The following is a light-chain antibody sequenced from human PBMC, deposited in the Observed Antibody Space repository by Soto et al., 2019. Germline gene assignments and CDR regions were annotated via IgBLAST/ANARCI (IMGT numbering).Light chain of an antibody. CDR2: LAS. V-gene: IGKV3-11*01. CDR1: QAVNTR. CDR3: HQRQSWPRT. J-gene: IGKJ1*01. Sequence: EIVLTQSPATLSSFPGDRVPLSCRASQAVNTRLAWYQHRPGQAPSLLIYLASNRAAGVPARFSGSGSGTDFTLTISDVEPEDFAVYYCHQRQSWPRTFGQVTTVDI.